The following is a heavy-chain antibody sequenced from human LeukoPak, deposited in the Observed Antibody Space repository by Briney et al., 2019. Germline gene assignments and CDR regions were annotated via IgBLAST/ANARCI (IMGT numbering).Heavy chain of an antibody. J-gene: IGHJ4*02. CDR2: ISYDGSNK. V-gene: IGHV3-30*18. Sequence: PGGSLRLSCAASGFTFSSYGMHWVRQAPGKGLEWVAVISYDGSNKYYADSVKGRFTISRDNSKNTLYLQMNSLRAEDTAVYYCAKAPYCGGYCSSPFDYWGQGTLVTVSS. D-gene: IGHD2-21*01. CDR3: AKAPYCGGYCSSPFDY. CDR1: GFTFSSYG.